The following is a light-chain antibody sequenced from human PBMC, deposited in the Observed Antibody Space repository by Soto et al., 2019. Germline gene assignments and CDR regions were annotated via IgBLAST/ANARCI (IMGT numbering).Light chain of an antibody. CDR2: AAS. Sequence: IQMTQSPSSLSASVGDRVTITCRASQSIISYLNWFQHKPGKAPKLLIYAASILQNEVPSRFSGSGSGTDFTLSITRLQSEDFATYYCQQTLRFPRTFGHGTRLDIK. CDR1: QSIISY. CDR3: QQTLRFPRT. J-gene: IGKJ3*01. V-gene: IGKV1-39*01.